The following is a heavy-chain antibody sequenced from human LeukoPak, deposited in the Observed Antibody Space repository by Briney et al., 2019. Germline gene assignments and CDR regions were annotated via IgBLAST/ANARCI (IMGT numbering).Heavy chain of an antibody. CDR1: GGSFSGYY. V-gene: IGHV4-34*01. D-gene: IGHD3-16*02. J-gene: IGHJ5*02. CDR2: INHSGST. CDR3: ARDFRLGSGELSFAPFKNWFDP. Sequence: SETLSLTCAVYGGSFSGYYWSWIRQPPGKGLEWIGEINHSGSTNYNPSLKRRVTISVDSSKNQSSLKLGSVTAADTVGDYCARDFRLGSGELSFAPFKNWFDPWGQGTLVTVSS.